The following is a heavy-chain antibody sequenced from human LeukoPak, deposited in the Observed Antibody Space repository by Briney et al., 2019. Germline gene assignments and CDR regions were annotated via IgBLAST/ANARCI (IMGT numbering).Heavy chain of an antibody. CDR1: GGSFSGYY. CDR3: ARGWFGELLRPFDY. V-gene: IGHV4-34*01. D-gene: IGHD3-10*01. Sequence: PSETLSLTCAVYGGSFSGYYWSWIRQPPGKGLEWIGEINHSGGTNYNPSLKSRVTISVDTSKNQFSLKLSSVTAADTAVYYCARGWFGELLRPFDYWGQGTLVTVSS. CDR2: INHSGGT. J-gene: IGHJ4*02.